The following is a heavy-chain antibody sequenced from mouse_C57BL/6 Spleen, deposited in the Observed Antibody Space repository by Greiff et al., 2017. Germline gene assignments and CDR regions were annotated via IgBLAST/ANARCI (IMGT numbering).Heavy chain of an antibody. CDR1: GFSLTSYG. Sequence: VKVVESGPGLVQPSQSLSITCTVSGFSLTSYGVHWVRPSPGKGLEWLGVIWSGGSTDYNAAFISRLSISKDNSKSQVFFKRNSLQADDTAIYYCARTIVTRDYYYAMDYWGQGTSVTVSS. V-gene: IGHV2-2*01. D-gene: IGHD2-5*01. CDR3: ARTIVTRDYYYAMDY. J-gene: IGHJ4*01. CDR2: IWSGGST.